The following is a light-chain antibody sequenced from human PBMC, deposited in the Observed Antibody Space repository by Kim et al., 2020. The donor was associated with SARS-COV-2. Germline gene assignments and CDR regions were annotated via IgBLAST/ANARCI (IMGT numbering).Light chain of an antibody. V-gene: IGKV1-39*01. CDR3: QQSHSTPWLT. CDR1: QSIGTR. J-gene: IGKJ4*01. CDR2: AAS. Sequence: DIQMTQSPSSLAASVGDRVTIACRASQSIGTRLNWYQQRPGKAPKLLIYAASSLQIGVPSRFSGSGSGTDFTLTISSLQPEDFATYYSQQSHSTPWLTFCGGTKVDIK.